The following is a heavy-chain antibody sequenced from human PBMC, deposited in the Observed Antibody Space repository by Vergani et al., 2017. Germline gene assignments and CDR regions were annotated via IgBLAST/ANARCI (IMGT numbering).Heavy chain of an antibody. D-gene: IGHD5-12*01. J-gene: IGHJ4*02. CDR3: ATGSLRKRGLRSYFDY. V-gene: IGHV1-69*12. CDR1: GGTFSSYA. Sequence: QVQLVQSGAEVKKPGSSVKVSCKASGGTFSSYAISWVRQAPGQGLEWMGGIIPIFGTANYAQKFQGRVTITADESTSTAYMELSSLRSEDTAVYYCATGSLRKRGLRSYFDYWGQGREVTVSS. CDR2: IIPIFGTA.